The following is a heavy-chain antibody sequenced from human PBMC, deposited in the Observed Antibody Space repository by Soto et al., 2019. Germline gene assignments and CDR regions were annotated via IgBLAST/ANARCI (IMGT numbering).Heavy chain of an antibody. CDR2: INHSGST. Sequence: QVQLQQWGAGLLKPSETLSLTCAVYGGSFSGYYWSWIRQPPGKGLEWIGEINHSGSTNYNPSLKSRVTISVDTSKNQFSLKLSSVTAADTAVYYCARGNWQGCSSTSCYVYCSGGSCYSVGPRFDYWGQGTLVTVSS. V-gene: IGHV4-34*01. CDR3: ARGNWQGCSSTSCYVYCSGGSCYSVGPRFDY. CDR1: GGSFSGYY. J-gene: IGHJ4*02. D-gene: IGHD2-15*01.